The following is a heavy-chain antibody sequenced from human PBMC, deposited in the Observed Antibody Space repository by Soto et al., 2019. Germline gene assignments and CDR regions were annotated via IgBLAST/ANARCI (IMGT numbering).Heavy chain of an antibody. Sequence: QVQLVESGGGVVQPGRSLRLSCAASGFTFSSYGMHWVRQAPGKGLEWVAVIWYDGSNKYYADSVKGRFTISRDNSKNTLYLQMNSLRAEDTAVYYCARGPRIAAAADNWFDPWGQGTLVTVSS. V-gene: IGHV3-33*01. D-gene: IGHD6-13*01. J-gene: IGHJ5*02. CDR3: ARGPRIAAAADNWFDP. CDR2: IWYDGSNK. CDR1: GFTFSSYG.